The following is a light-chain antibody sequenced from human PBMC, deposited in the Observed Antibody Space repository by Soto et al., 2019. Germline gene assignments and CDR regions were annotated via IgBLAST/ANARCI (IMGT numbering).Light chain of an antibody. CDR3: QQSYSTPWT. J-gene: IGKJ1*01. CDR1: QSISSNY. CDR2: GAS. V-gene: IGKV3-20*01. Sequence: EILLTQSPGTLSLSPGERATLSCRASQSISSNYLAWYKQKPGQAPRLVSYGASSRATGIPDRFSGSGSGTEFTLTISRLEPEDFETYYCQQSYSTPWTLGQGTKVDIK.